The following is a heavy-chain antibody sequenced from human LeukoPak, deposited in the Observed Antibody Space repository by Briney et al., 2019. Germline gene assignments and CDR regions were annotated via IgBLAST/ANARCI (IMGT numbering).Heavy chain of an antibody. D-gene: IGHD5-12*01. Sequence: PSETLSLTCAVSGGSLTNYYWSWIRQPPGKGLEWIGEINHSGSNNNNPSLKSRSTISVDTSRNQFSLKLRSVTAADSAVYYCARGLYTGYPTDWGQGTLVTVSS. CDR2: INHSGSN. CDR1: GGSLTNYY. CDR3: ARGLYTGYPTD. V-gene: IGHV4-34*04. J-gene: IGHJ4*02.